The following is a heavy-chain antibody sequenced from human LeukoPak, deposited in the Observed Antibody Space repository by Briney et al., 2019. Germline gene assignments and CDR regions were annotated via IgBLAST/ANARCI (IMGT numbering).Heavy chain of an antibody. CDR2: IYYSGST. CDR3: ARSVVTYYYYYYGMDV. Sequence: PSETLSLTCAVYGGSFSGYYWSWIRQPPGKGLEWIGSIYYSGSTYYNPSLKSRVTISVDTSKNQFSLKLSSVTAADTAVYYCARSVVTYYYYYYGMDVWGQGTTVTVSS. V-gene: IGHV4-34*01. D-gene: IGHD3-22*01. CDR1: GGSFSGYY. J-gene: IGHJ6*02.